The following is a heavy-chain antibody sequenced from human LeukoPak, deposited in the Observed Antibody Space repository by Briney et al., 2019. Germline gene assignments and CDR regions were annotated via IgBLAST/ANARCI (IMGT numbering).Heavy chain of an antibody. D-gene: IGHD6-19*01. Sequence: GGSLRLSCAASGFTLSDYYMNWIRQAPGKGLEWVSSISSSSSYIYYADSVKGRFTISRDNAKNSLYLQMSSLRAEDTAVYYCARARLAVAGNYFENWGQGTLVTVSS. J-gene: IGHJ4*02. CDR2: ISSSSSYI. V-gene: IGHV3-21*06. CDR3: ARARLAVAGNYFEN. CDR1: GFTLSDYY.